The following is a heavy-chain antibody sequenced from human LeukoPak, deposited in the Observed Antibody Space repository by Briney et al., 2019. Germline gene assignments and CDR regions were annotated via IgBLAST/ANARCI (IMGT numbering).Heavy chain of an antibody. Sequence: GGSLRLSCAASGFTFSSYAMSWVRQAPGKGLEWVSAISGSGGSTYYADSVKGRFTISRDNSKNTLYLQMNSLRAEDTAVYYCAKNVGIAVAGTADYRGQGTLVTVSS. CDR1: GFTFSSYA. D-gene: IGHD6-19*01. J-gene: IGHJ4*02. CDR3: AKNVGIAVAGTADY. V-gene: IGHV3-23*01. CDR2: ISGSGGST.